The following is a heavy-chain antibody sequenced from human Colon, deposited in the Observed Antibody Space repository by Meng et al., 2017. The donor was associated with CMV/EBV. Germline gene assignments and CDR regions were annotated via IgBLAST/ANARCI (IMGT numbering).Heavy chain of an antibody. Sequence: SGPTLVTPAQTLTLTCTFSGFSLSTSGNRVSWIRQPPGKALEWLARIDWDDDKFYITSLKTRLTISKELSKNQVGLTTTNMDPVDTATYYCARMSGIPRYFDYWGQGTLVTVSS. V-gene: IGHV2-70D*14. CDR1: GFSLSTSGNR. D-gene: IGHD1-1*01. CDR3: ARMSGIPRYFDY. J-gene: IGHJ4*02. CDR2: IDWDDDK.